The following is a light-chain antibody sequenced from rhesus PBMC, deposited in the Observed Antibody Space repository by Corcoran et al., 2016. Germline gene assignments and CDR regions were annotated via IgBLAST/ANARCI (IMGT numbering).Light chain of an antibody. V-gene: IGKV1-25*01. J-gene: IGKJ3*01. CDR1: QGISNN. CDR2: KAS. CDR3: QHGYGILVT. Sequence: DIQMTQSPSSLSASVGDRVTITCRASQGISNNLAWYQTKPGKVPNLLIYKASTLQSRIPSRFSGSGSWTDFTLTISSLQPEDFATYYCQHGYGILVTFGPGTKLDIK.